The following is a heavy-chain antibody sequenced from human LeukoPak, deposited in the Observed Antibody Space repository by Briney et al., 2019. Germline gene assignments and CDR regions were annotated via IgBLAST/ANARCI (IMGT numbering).Heavy chain of an antibody. Sequence: GGPLNLPLPALGFTFRSNAMNWFRKAPGKGLKWFSSISSSSSYIYYADSVKGRFTISRDNAKNSLYLQMNSLRAEDTAVYYCAISYYDSSGYFDYWGQGTLVTVSS. CDR2: ISSSSSYI. V-gene: IGHV3-21*01. D-gene: IGHD3-22*01. J-gene: IGHJ4*02. CDR1: GFTFRSNA. CDR3: AISYYDSSGYFDY.